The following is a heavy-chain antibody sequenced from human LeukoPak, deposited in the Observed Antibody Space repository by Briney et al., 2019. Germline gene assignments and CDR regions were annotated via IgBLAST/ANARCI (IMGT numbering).Heavy chain of an antibody. CDR1: GGSFSGYY. V-gene: IGHV4-34*01. J-gene: IGHJ4*02. Sequence: SETLSLTCAVYGGSFSGYYWSWIRQPPGKGLEWIGEINHSGSTNYNPSLKSRVTISVDTSKNQFSLKLSSVTAADTAVYYCARRSLYGSGSYYAPLNYWGQGTLVTVSS. CDR3: ARRSLYGSGSYYAPLNY. D-gene: IGHD3-10*01. CDR2: INHSGST.